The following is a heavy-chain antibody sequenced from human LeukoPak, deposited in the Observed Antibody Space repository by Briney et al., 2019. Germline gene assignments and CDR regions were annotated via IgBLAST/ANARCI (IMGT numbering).Heavy chain of an antibody. CDR1: GFIFSNYG. CDR3: ARGIAGAGYFGY. CDR2: VWYDENNK. V-gene: IGHV3-33*01. Sequence: GESLKISCAASGFIFSNYGMHWVRQAPGKGLEWVAVVWYDENNKYYGDSVKGRFTISRDNSKNTLYLQMNGLRAEDTAVYYCARGIAGAGYFGYWGQGTLVTVSS. D-gene: IGHD1-26*01. J-gene: IGHJ4*02.